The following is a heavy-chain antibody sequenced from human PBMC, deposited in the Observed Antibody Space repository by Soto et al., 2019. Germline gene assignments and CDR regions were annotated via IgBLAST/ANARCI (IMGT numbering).Heavy chain of an antibody. D-gene: IGHD3-10*01. CDR1: GFTFSSAW. V-gene: IGHV3-15*07. CDR2: IKSNTDGGTT. CDR3: CAGVGMVRYGALAY. Sequence: EVRLMESGGGLVKPGGSLRVSCAASGFTFSSAWMFWVRQAPGKGPEWVGRIKSNTDGGTTDYTTRVKDRFTISREDSKNTLYLEMSSLDIDDTAVYYCCAGVGMVRYGALAYWGQGVLVTVSS. J-gene: IGHJ4*02.